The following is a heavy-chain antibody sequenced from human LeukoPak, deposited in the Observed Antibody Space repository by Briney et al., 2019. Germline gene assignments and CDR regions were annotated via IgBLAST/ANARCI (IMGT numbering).Heavy chain of an antibody. CDR2: ISGSGAST. CDR1: GFTFSNYA. CDR3: AKDRRRIVGATDY. D-gene: IGHD1-26*01. Sequence: GGSLRLSCAASGFTFSNYAMSWVRQAPGKGLEWVSAISGSGASTYYADSVKGRFTISRDNSKNTLYLQMNSLRAEDTAVYYCAKDRRRIVGATDYWGQGTLVTVSS. J-gene: IGHJ4*02. V-gene: IGHV3-23*01.